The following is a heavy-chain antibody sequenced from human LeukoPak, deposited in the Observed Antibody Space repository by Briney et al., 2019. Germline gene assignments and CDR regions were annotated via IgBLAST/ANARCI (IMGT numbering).Heavy chain of an antibody. CDR3: ARDGDPKYYYDSSGYYSY. Sequence: GASVKVSCKASGYTFTNYGISWVRQAPGQGLEWMGWISAYNGNTNYAQKLQGRVTMTTDTSTSTAYMELRSLRSDDTAVYYCARDGDPKYYYDSSGYYSYWGQGTLVTVSS. CDR2: ISAYNGNT. J-gene: IGHJ4*02. CDR1: GYTFTNYG. D-gene: IGHD3-22*01. V-gene: IGHV1-18*01.